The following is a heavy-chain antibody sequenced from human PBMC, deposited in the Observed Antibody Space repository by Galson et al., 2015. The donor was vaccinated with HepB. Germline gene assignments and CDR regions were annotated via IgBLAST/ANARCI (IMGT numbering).Heavy chain of an antibody. D-gene: IGHD3-22*01. CDR1: GYTFSDYY. J-gene: IGHJ4*02. Sequence: SVKVSCKASGYTFSDYYIHWVRQAPGQGLEWMGWINPKSGATNYAQKFQGRVTMSRDTSISTAYMELTSLTSDDTALYYFARESGDSNSFDYWGQGTLVTVSS. CDR3: ARESGDSNSFDY. V-gene: IGHV1-2*02. CDR2: INPKSGAT.